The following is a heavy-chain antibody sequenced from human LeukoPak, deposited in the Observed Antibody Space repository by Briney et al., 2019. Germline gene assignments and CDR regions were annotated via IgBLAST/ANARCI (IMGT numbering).Heavy chain of an antibody. Sequence: PSETLSLTCTASGGSISSYYWSWIRQPPGKGLEWIGYIYYSGSTNYNPSLKSRVTISVDTSKNQFSLKLSSVTAADTAVYYCARHTPNPSDSSTSWRYNWFDPWGQGTLVTVSS. J-gene: IGHJ5*02. V-gene: IGHV4-59*08. CDR2: IYYSGST. D-gene: IGHD2-2*01. CDR3: ARHTPNPSDSSTSWRYNWFDP. CDR1: GGSISSYY.